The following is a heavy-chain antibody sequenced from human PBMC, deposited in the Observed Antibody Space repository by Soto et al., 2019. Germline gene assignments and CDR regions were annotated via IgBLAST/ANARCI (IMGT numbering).Heavy chain of an antibody. CDR3: ARDRGDCGGECYSDWVY. Sequence: EVQLVESGGGLVKPGGSLRLSCAASGFTFSSYSMNWVRQAPGKGLEWVSSISSSSSYIYYADSVKGRFTISRDNAKNSLYLQMNSLRAEDTAVYYCARDRGDCGGECYSDWVYWGQGTLVTVSS. V-gene: IGHV3-21*01. J-gene: IGHJ4*02. CDR1: GFTFSSYS. CDR2: ISSSSSYI. D-gene: IGHD2-21*01.